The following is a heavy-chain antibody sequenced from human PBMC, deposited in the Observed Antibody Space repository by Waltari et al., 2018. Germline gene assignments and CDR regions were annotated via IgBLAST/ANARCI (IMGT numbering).Heavy chain of an antibody. CDR2: PYHSGIT. V-gene: IGHV4-59*08. J-gene: IGHJ5*02. D-gene: IGHD4-4*01. CDR1: PGSIRSFY. Sequence: QVQLQESGPGLGKPSGTLSLTCTVSPGSIRSFYWSWIRLPPGKGLEWIGDPYHSGITSYNPSLKRRVTIGVDTSKNQFSLKMRSVTAADTAVYYCARTAPPYSNAAYGGWSDPWGQGTLVTVSS. CDR3: ARTAPPYSNAAYGGWSDP.